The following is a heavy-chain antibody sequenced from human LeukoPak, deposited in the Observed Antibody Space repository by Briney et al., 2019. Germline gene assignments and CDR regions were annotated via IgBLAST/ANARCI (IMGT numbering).Heavy chain of an antibody. CDR3: ARGAFGVLLSAFDI. J-gene: IGHJ3*02. V-gene: IGHV4-39*01. CDR1: GGSINSSYYY. Sequence: PSETLSLTCTVSGGSINSSYYYWGWIRQPPGKGLEWIGSIYYSGSTYYNPSLKSRVTISVDTSKNQFSLKLSSVTAADTAVYWCARGAFGVLLSAFDIWGQGTMVTVSS. CDR2: IYYSGST. D-gene: IGHD3-3*01.